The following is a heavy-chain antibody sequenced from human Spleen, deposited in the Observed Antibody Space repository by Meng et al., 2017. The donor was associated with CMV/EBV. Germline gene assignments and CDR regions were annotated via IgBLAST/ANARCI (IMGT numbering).Heavy chain of an antibody. V-gene: IGHV1-2*02. J-gene: IGHJ4*02. CDR2: INPKNGVT. Sequence: KASGYTFIVYFMNWGRQAPGQGLEWMGWINPKNGVTHFSEKFQGRVTMTRDTSITTVYMEIIGLRSDDTAVYYCATSGVEAMVEADFWGQGTLVTVSS. CDR3: ATSGVEAMVEADF. CDR1: GYTFIVYF. D-gene: IGHD4/OR15-4a*01.